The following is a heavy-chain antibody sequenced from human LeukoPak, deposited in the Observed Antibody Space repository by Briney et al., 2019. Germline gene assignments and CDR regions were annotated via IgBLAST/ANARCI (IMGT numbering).Heavy chain of an antibody. Sequence: PSETLSLTCTVSGDSMSSYYWTWIRQPPGKGLEWMGYIYYSGSTIYNPSLMSRVTISVDTSKNQFSLKLSSVTAADTAVYYCASKVVVITTFSLSYFDYWGQGTLVTVSS. D-gene: IGHD3-22*01. CDR3: ASKVVVITTFSLSYFDY. CDR2: IYYSGST. V-gene: IGHV4-59*12. J-gene: IGHJ4*02. CDR1: GDSMSSYY.